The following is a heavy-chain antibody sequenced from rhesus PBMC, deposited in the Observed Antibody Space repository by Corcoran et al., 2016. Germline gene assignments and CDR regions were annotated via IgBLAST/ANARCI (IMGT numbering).Heavy chain of an antibody. J-gene: IGHJ2*01. CDR3: ARVGSSGSEGDTVGTEWYFDL. Sequence: QVQLQESGPGLVKPSETLSLTCAVSGYSINSGSYWGWIRQPPGKGLEWIGSIYGSGGSNYLNPSLESRGTVAGETYKNKCSLKRGSVTAADTAVYYWARVGSSGSEGDTVGTEWYFDLWGPGTPITISS. D-gene: IGHD5-42*01. CDR2: IYGSGGSN. CDR1: GYSINSGSY. V-gene: IGHV4S14*01.